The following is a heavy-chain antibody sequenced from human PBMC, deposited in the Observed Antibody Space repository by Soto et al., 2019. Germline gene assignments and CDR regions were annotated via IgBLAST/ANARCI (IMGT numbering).Heavy chain of an antibody. Sequence: GGSLRLSCAASGFTFSSYSMNWVRQAPGKGLEWVSSISSSSSYIYYADSVKGRFTISRDNAKNSLYLQMNSLRAEDTAVYYCAREDSSYSSGWYTVWGQGTLVTVSS. CDR1: GFTFSSYS. J-gene: IGHJ4*02. CDR3: AREDSSYSSGWYTV. CDR2: ISSSSSYI. V-gene: IGHV3-21*01. D-gene: IGHD6-19*01.